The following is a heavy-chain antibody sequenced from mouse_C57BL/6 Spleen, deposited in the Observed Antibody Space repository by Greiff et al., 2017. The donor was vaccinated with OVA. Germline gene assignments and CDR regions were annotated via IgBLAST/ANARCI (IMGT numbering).Heavy chain of an antibody. V-gene: IGHV6-3*01. J-gene: IGHJ1*03. Sequence: DVKLVESGGGLVQPGGSMKLSCVASGFTFSNYWMNWVRQSPEKGLEWVAQIRLKSDNYATHYAESVKGRFTISRDDSKSSVYLQMNNLRAEDTGIYYCTTGGEDYLDVWGTGTTVTVSS. D-gene: IGHD3-1*01. CDR2: IRLKSDNYAT. CDR1: GFTFSNYW. CDR3: TTGGEDYLDV.